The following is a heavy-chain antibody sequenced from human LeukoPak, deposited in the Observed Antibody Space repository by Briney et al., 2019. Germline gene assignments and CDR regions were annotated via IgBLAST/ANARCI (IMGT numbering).Heavy chain of an antibody. CDR3: ARDGNGSGSYYTHFDY. J-gene: IGHJ4*02. CDR2: IYYSGST. CDR1: GGSISSYY. D-gene: IGHD3-10*01. V-gene: IGHV4-59*12. Sequence: TSETLSLTCTVSGGSISSYYWSWIRQPPGKGLEWIGYIYYSGSTNYNPSLKSRVTISVDTSKNQFSLKLSSVTAADTAVYYCARDGNGSGSYYTHFDYWGQGTLVTVSS.